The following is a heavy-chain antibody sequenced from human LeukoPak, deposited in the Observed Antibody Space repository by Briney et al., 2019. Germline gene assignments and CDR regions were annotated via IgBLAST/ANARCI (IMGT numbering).Heavy chain of an antibody. J-gene: IGHJ6*02. CDR3: ARDVHSDYDYYAMDV. V-gene: IGHV3-33*01. Sequence: GGSLRLSCAASGFSFSSYGMHWVRQAPGKGLEWVAVIWYDGSNKNYADSVKGRFTISRVNSKNMLYLQMNSLRVEDTALYYCARDVHSDYDYYAMDVWGQGTTVTVSS. CDR2: IWYDGSNK. D-gene: IGHD4-11*01. CDR1: GFSFSSYG.